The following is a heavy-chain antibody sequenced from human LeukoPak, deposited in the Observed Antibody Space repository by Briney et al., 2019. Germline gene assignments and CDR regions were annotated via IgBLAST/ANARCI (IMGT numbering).Heavy chain of an antibody. CDR2: INHSGST. V-gene: IGHV4-34*01. CDR1: GGSFSGYY. Sequence: PSETLSLTCAVYGGSFSGYYWNWIRQPPGKGLEWIGEINHSGSTNYNPSLKSRVTISVDTSKNQFSLKLSSVTAADTAVYYCARDRDYGEIGYYYYHMDVWGKGTTVTVSS. D-gene: IGHD4-17*01. CDR3: ARDRDYGEIGYYYYHMDV. J-gene: IGHJ6*03.